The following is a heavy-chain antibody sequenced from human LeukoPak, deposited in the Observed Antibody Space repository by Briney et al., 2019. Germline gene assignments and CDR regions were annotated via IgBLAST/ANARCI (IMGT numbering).Heavy chain of an antibody. V-gene: IGHV3-23*01. D-gene: IGHD3-10*01. CDR1: GFTFSSYA. CDR3: AKVLLWFGESDPLDY. CDR2: ISGSGGST. J-gene: IGHJ4*02. Sequence: GGSLRLSCVVSGFTFSSYAMSWVRQTPGKGLEWVSAISGSGGSTYYADSVKGRFTISRDNSKNTLYLQMNSLRAEDTAVYYCAKVLLWFGESDPLDYWGQGTLVTVSS.